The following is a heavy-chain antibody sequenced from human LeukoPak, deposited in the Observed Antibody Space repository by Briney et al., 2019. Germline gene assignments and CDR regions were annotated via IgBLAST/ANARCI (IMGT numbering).Heavy chain of an antibody. CDR3: AKGVLRSSPDY. V-gene: IGHV3-23*01. J-gene: IGHJ4*02. CDR2: IRGSGGSNT. D-gene: IGHD5-12*01. Sequence: GGSLRLSCVASGFTFSTYVLSWVPQAPRSGVGWDSTIRGSGGSNTYYADSVQGRFTISRDNSKNTLYLQMNTLRAEDTAVYYCAKGVLRSSPDYWGQGTLVTVSS. CDR1: GFTFSTYV.